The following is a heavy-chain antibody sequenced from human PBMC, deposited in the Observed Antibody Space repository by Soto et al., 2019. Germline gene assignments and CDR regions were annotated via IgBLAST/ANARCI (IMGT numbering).Heavy chain of an antibody. CDR3: ARLRIATNNYKWFDP. CDR1: GAALNSGNYY. Sequence: SETLSLTCSVSGAALNSGNYYWSWIRQVPGKGLEWIGHIYVTGAVDYSPSLRDRITISQDTSERQFSLNLRLVTAADTAVYYCARLRIATNNYKWFDPWGQGTLVTVSS. J-gene: IGHJ5*02. D-gene: IGHD2-21*01. CDR2: IYVTGAV. V-gene: IGHV4-31*03.